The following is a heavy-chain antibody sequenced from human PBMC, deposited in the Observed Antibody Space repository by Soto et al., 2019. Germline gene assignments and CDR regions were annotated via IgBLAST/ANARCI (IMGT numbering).Heavy chain of an antibody. CDR2: IIPTFATA. J-gene: IGHJ1*01. Sequence: SAKVSCNASGGTFSSYAISWVRQAPAQGLEWMDGIIPTFATANYAQKFQGRVTITADESTCTAYMELNSLRSDDTAVYYCARYTGYAEYFQHWGQGTVVTVSS. CDR3: ARYTGYAEYFQH. CDR1: GGTFSSYA. D-gene: IGHD5-18*01. V-gene: IGHV1-69*13.